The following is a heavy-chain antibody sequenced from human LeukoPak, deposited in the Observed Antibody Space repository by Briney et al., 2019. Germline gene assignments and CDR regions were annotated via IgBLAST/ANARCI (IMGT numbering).Heavy chain of an antibody. CDR2: INHSGST. CDR1: GGSFSGYY. Sequence: PSETLSLTCAVYGGSFSGYYWSWIRQPPGKGLEWIGEINHSGSTNYNPSLKSRVTISVDTSKNQFSLKLSSVTAADTAVYYCASFLWGGGYFHAFDIWGQGTMVTVSS. J-gene: IGHJ3*02. CDR3: ASFLWGGGYFHAFDI. D-gene: IGHD5-12*01. V-gene: IGHV4-34*01.